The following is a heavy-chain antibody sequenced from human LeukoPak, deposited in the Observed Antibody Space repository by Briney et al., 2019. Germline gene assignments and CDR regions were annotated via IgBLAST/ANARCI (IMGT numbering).Heavy chain of an antibody. D-gene: IGHD2-2*01. J-gene: IGHJ4*02. CDR1: GGSISSYY. CDR2: IYYSGST. Sequence: SETLSLTCTVSGGSISSYYWSWIRQPPGKGLEWVGYIYYSGSTNYNPSLKSRVTTSVDTSKNQLSLKLSSVTAADTAVYYCARVIGYCSSTSCFGYFDYWGQGTLVTVSS. CDR3: ARVIGYCSSTSCFGYFDY. V-gene: IGHV4-59*08.